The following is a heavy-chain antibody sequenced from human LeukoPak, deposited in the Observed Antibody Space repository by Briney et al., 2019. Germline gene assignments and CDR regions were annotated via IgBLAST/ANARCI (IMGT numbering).Heavy chain of an antibody. V-gene: IGHV1-69*01. CDR3: AREGMAVAENPDS. CDR2: IIPVFGTT. J-gene: IGHJ4*02. CDR1: GGTFSSYA. Sequence: SVKVSCKASGGTFSSYAISWVRQAPGQGLEWMGGIIPVFGTTNYAQKFKGRVTITADESTSTAYMELSSLTSDDTAVYYCAREGMAVAENPDSWGQGTLVTVSP. D-gene: IGHD6-19*01.